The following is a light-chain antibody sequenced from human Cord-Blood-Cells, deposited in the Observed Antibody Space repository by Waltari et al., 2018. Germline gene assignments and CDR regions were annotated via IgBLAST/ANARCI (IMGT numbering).Light chain of an antibody. J-gene: IGLJ3*02. CDR1: SSDVGRYNI. CDR2: EGS. Sequence: QSALTQPASVSGTPGQSITISCTGTSSDVGRYNIVSWYQQHPGKAPKLMSYEGSKRPSGVSNRFAGSKSCNTASLAISGLQAEDEADYYCCSYAGSSTWVFGGGTKLTVL. CDR3: CSYAGSSTWV. V-gene: IGLV2-23*01.